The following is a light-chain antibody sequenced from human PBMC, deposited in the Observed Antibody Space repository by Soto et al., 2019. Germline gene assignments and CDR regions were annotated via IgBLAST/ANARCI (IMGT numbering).Light chain of an antibody. CDR3: QQYGSSGT. V-gene: IGKV3-20*01. Sequence: EIALTQNQNTLSLSRGERSTLSCRASQSVSNNYLAWCQQKPGQAPRLLIYGASNRATGIPDRISGSGSGTDFTLTISRLEPEDFAVYYCQQYGSSGTFGQGTKVDIK. J-gene: IGKJ1*01. CDR2: GAS. CDR1: QSVSNNY.